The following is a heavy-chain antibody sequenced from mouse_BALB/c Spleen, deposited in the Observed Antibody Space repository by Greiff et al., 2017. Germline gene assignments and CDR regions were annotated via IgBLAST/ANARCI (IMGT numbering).Heavy chain of an antibody. D-gene: IGHD2-4*01. J-gene: IGHJ4*01. CDR3: ARESDDYGAMDY. V-gene: IGHV5-9-4*01. CDR1: GFTFSSYA. Sequence: EVQVVESGGGLVKPGGSLKLSCAASGFTFSSYAMSWVRQSPEKRLEWVAEISSGGSYTYYPDTVTGRFTISRDNAKNTLYLEMSSLRSEDTAMYYCARESDDYGAMDYWGQGTSVTVSS. CDR2: ISSGGSYT.